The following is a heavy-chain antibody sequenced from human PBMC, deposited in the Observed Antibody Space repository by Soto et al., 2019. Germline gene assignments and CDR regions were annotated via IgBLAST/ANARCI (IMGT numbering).Heavy chain of an antibody. CDR3: TTEGIAAAWAFDI. J-gene: IGHJ3*02. V-gene: IGHV3-15*01. Sequence: EVQLVESGGGLVKPGGSLRLSCAASGFTFSNAWMSWVRQAPGKGLEWVGRIKSKTDGGTTDYAAPVKGRFTISRDDSKNTLYLQMNSLKTEDTAVYYCTTEGIAAAWAFDIWGQGTMVTVSS. D-gene: IGHD6-13*01. CDR2: IKSKTDGGTT. CDR1: GFTFSNAW.